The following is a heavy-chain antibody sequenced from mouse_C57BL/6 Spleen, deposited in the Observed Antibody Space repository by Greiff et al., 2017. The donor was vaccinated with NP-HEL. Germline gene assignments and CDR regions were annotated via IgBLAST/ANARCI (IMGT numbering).Heavy chain of an antibody. D-gene: IGHD2-4*01. CDR2: IWRGGST. Sequence: VQLQQSGPGLVQPSQSLSITCTVSGFSFTSYGVHWVRLSPGKGLEWLGVIWRGGSTDYNAAFMSRLSITKDNSKSQVFFKMNSLQADDTAIYYCAKPYYDYDGFAYWGQGTLVTVSA. J-gene: IGHJ3*01. V-gene: IGHV2-5*01. CDR3: AKPYYDYDGFAY. CDR1: GFSFTSYG.